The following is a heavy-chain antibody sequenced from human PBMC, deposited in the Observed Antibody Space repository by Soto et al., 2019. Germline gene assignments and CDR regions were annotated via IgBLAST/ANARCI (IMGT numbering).Heavy chain of an antibody. J-gene: IGHJ4*02. CDR3: ASIAARSNDFDY. Sequence: ASVKVSCKASGYTFTSYGISWVRQAPGQGLEWMGWISAYNGNTNYAQKLQGRVTMTTDTSTSTAYMELGSLRSDDTAVYYCASIAARSNDFDYWGQGTLVTVSS. V-gene: IGHV1-18*01. CDR2: ISAYNGNT. CDR1: GYTFTSYG. D-gene: IGHD6-6*01.